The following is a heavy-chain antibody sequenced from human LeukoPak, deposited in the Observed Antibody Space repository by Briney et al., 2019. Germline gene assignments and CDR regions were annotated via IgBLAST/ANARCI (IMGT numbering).Heavy chain of an antibody. CDR3: ARDQKVGTTATYTPFDP. J-gene: IGHJ5*02. CDR1: GYSFNSYG. Sequence: ASVKVSCKASGYSFNSYGISWVRQAPGQGLEWMGWINTHKGNTNYAQKFQGRVSMTTDRSTSTAYLELRSLRSDDTAVYYCARDQKVGTTATYTPFDPWGQGTLVTVSS. D-gene: IGHD1-26*01. V-gene: IGHV1-18*01. CDR2: INTHKGNT.